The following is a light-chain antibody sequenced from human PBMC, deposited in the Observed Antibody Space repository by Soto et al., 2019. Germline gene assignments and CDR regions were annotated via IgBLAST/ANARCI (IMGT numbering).Light chain of an antibody. CDR2: DAS. Sequence: DFQMTQSPSTLSASCGDRVTITCRASQNIRSRLAWFQPKPGKAPKLLIYDASSLESGVPQRLSGSGSGTEFTLPIRSLQTDDFSTYYCQQYHSYWTFGQGTKVDIK. CDR1: QNIRSR. V-gene: IGKV1-5*01. CDR3: QQYHSYWT. J-gene: IGKJ1*01.